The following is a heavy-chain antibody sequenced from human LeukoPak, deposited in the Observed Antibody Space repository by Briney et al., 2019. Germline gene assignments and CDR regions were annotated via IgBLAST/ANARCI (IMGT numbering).Heavy chain of an antibody. V-gene: IGHV3-21*01. D-gene: IGHD2-2*01. CDR1: GFTFSRHG. J-gene: IGHJ4*02. Sequence: PGGSLRLSCVASGFTFSRHGMNWVRQAPGKGLEWVSSISSSSSYIYYADSVKGRFTISRDNAKNSLYLQMNSLRAEDTAVYYCARKDGGSTSCYWWGQGTLVTVSS. CDR3: ARKDGGSTSCYW. CDR2: ISSSSSYI.